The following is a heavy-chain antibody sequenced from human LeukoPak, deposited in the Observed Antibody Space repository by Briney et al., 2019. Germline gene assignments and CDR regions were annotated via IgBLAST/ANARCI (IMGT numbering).Heavy chain of an antibody. CDR3: ARDSQDGDYSNYYFDY. CDR2: ISTGDTYI. CDR1: GFTFSTYS. D-gene: IGHD4-4*01. Sequence: PGGSLRLSCAASGFTFSTYSMNWVRQAPGKGLEWVSSISTGDTYIYYADSVKGRFTISRDNAKNSLYLQMNSLRAEDTAVYYCARDSQDGDYSNYYFDYWGQGTLVTVSS. J-gene: IGHJ4*02. V-gene: IGHV3-21*01.